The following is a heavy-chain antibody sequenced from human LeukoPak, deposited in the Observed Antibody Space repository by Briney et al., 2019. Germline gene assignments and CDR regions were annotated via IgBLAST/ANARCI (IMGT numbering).Heavy chain of an antibody. CDR3: ATQAVAGPWFDP. V-gene: IGHV3-48*03. CDR1: GFTFSSYA. Sequence: PGGSLRLSCAASGFTFSSYAMNWVRQAPGKGLEWVSYISSSGSTIYYADSVKGRFTISRDNAKNSLYLQMNSLRAEDTAVYYCATQAVAGPWFDPWGQGTLVTVSS. D-gene: IGHD6-19*01. J-gene: IGHJ5*02. CDR2: ISSSGSTI.